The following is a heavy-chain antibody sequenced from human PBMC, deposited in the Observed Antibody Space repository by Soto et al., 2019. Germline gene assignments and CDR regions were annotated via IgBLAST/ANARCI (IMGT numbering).Heavy chain of an antibody. J-gene: IGHJ6*02. Sequence: PGESLKISCKGSGYSFTSYWIGWVRQMPGKGLEWMGIIYPGDSDTRYSPSFQGQVTISANKSISTAYLQWSSLKASDTAMYYCARLDDSSGYYSGYYYGMDVWGQGTTVTVSS. CDR1: GYSFTSYW. CDR2: IYPGDSDT. D-gene: IGHD3-22*01. CDR3: ARLDDSSGYYSGYYYGMDV. V-gene: IGHV5-51*01.